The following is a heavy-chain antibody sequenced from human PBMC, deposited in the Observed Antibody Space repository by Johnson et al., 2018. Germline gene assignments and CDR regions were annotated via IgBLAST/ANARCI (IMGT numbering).Heavy chain of an antibody. CDR2: LSRSNSYG. CDR1: GFAFSSYS. D-gene: IGHD1-14*01. J-gene: IGHJ1*01. Sequence: VQLVQSGGGLVKPGGTLRLSCVASGFAFSSYSMTWVRQAPGKGLEWVSSLSRSNSYGSYADTAKGRFTIPRDNAKNSLDLQMNSLRVEDTAVYYCVRDLSTTTGGYFQHWGQGTLVTVSS. CDR3: VRDLSTTTGGYFQH. V-gene: IGHV3-21*01.